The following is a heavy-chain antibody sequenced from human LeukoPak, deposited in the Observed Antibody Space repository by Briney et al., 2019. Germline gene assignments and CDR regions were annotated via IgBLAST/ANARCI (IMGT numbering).Heavy chain of an antibody. CDR3: PREVMGDFWSGYHHDAFDI. CDR2: IYHSGST. V-gene: IGHV4-38-2*02. D-gene: IGHD3-3*01. CDR1: GYSISSGYY. J-gene: IGHJ3*02. Sequence: SETLSLTCTVSGYSISSGYYWGWIRQPPGKGLEWIGSIYHSGSTYYNPSLKSRVTISVDTSKNQFSLKLSSVTAADTAVYYCPREVMGDFWSGYHHDAFDIWGQGTMVTVSS.